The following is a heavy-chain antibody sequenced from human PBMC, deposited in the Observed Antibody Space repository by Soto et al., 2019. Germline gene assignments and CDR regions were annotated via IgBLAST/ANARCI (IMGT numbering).Heavy chain of an antibody. CDR2: IIPILGIA. Sequence: ASVKVSCKASGGTFSSYTISWVRQAPGQGLEWMGRIIPILGIANYAQKLQGRVTITADKSTSTAYMELSSLRSEDTAVYYCARVWFGESSWFDPWGQGTLVTVSS. V-gene: IGHV1-69*02. J-gene: IGHJ5*02. CDR3: ARVWFGESSWFDP. CDR1: GGTFSSYT. D-gene: IGHD3-10*01.